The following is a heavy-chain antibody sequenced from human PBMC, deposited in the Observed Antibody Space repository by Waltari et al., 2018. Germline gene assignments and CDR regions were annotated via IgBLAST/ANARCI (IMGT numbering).Heavy chain of an antibody. CDR2: MNPNSGNT. J-gene: IGHJ4*02. Sequence: QVQLVQSGAEVKKPGASVKVSCKASGYTFTSYDIKWVRQATGQGLEWMGWMNPNSGNTGYAQKFQGRVTITRNTSISTAYMELSSLRSEDTAVYYCARGHVEWLRLKGFLEFDYWGQGTLVTVSS. CDR3: ARGHVEWLRLKGFLEFDY. D-gene: IGHD5-12*01. V-gene: IGHV1-8*03. CDR1: GYTFTSYD.